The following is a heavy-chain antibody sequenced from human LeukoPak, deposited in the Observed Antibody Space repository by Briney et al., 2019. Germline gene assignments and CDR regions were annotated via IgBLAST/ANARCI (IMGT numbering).Heavy chain of an antibody. D-gene: IGHD2/OR15-2a*01. CDR2: VKEDGSET. V-gene: IGHV3-7*03. J-gene: IGHJ4*02. CDR1: GISFSTSW. Sequence: GGSLRLSCVGSGISFSTSWMSWVRQAPGRGLEWVANVKEDGSETYYMDSVEGRFTMSRDNAKNSVYLQMNSLRDEDTAVYYCERRNSWYWGQGILVTVSS. CDR3: ERRNSWY.